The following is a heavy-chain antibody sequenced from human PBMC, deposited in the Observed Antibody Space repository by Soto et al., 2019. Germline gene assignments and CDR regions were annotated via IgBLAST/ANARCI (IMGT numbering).Heavy chain of an antibody. CDR1: GGSFSSDSFI. CDR2: INYSGTT. D-gene: IGHD1-26*01. CDR3: ARDHKWDGMDV. Sequence: PSETLSLTCSVSGGSFSSDSFIWSWVRQSPGKGLEWIGYINYSGTTYYNPSLRSRITMSVDTSKNQFSLNLSSVTAADTAVYYCARDHKWDGMDVWGQGTTVTVSS. J-gene: IGHJ6*02. V-gene: IGHV4-31*03.